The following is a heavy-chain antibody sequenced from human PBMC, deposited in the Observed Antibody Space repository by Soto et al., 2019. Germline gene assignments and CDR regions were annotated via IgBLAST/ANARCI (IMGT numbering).Heavy chain of an antibody. Sequence: QVQLVQSGAEVKKPGSSGKVSCKASGGTFSSYAISWVRQAPGHGLEWMGGIIPVFGTANYAQKFQGRVTITADKSTSTAYRELRSLRSEDTAVYYFARVPAAGTDYFDYCGQGTLVTVSS. D-gene: IGHD6-13*01. CDR1: GGTFSSYA. V-gene: IGHV1-69*06. J-gene: IGHJ4*02. CDR3: ARVPAAGTDYFDY. CDR2: IIPVFGTA.